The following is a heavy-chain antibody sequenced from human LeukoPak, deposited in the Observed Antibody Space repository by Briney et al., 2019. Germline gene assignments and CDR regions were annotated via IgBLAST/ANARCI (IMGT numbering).Heavy chain of an antibody. CDR1: GGFISSGGYS. D-gene: IGHD3-16*02. Sequence: SETLSLTCTVSGGFISSGGYSWSWIRQPPGKGLEWIGYIYYSGSTNYNPSLKSRVTISVDTSKNQFSLKLSSVTAADTAVYYCARGNGDYVWGSYRYTFSLDYWGQGTLVTVSS. J-gene: IGHJ4*02. CDR2: IYYSGST. V-gene: IGHV4-61*08. CDR3: ARGNGDYVWGSYRYTFSLDY.